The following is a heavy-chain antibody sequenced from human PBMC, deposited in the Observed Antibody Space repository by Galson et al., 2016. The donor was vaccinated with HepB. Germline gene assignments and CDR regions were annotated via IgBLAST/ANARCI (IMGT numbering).Heavy chain of an antibody. CDR1: GFTFSNYG. CDR3: ARDAANYGSEREYQFYYSMDV. CDR2: IWYDGSNK. V-gene: IGHV3-33*01. Sequence: SLRLSCAASGFTFSNYGIHWVRQAPGKGLEWVAVIWYDGSNKYYVDSVKGRFTISRDNSKNTLYLQMNSLRAEDTAVYYCARDAANYGSEREYQFYYSMDVWGKGTTVTGSS. J-gene: IGHJ6*04. D-gene: IGHD3-10*01.